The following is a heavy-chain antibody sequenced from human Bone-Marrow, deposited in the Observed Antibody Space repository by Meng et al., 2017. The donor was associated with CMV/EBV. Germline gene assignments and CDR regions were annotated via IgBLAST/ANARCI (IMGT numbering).Heavy chain of an antibody. CDR2: INSDGSST. D-gene: IGHD3-3*01. V-gene: IGHV3-74*01. Sequence: SCAASGFTFSSYWMHWVRQAPGKGLVWVSRINSDGSSTSYADSVKGRFTISRDNAKNTLYLQMNSLRAEDTAVYYCASGLFGAVTTDYWGQGTLVTVSS. CDR3: ASGLFGAVTTDY. J-gene: IGHJ4*02. CDR1: GFTFSSYW.